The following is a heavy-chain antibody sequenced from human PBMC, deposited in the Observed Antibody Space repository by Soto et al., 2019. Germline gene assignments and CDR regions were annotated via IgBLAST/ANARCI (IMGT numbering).Heavy chain of an antibody. CDR3: TRGYCTSNSCHYYYDY. CDR2: INHSGST. Sequence: PSETLSLTCAVYGGSFSGYYWSWIRQTPGKGLEWIGEINHSGSTNYNPSLKSRVTTSVDTSKNLFSLKLSSVAAADTAVYYCTRGYCTSNSCHYYYDYWGQGTPVTSP. D-gene: IGHD2-2*01. V-gene: IGHV4-34*01. CDR1: GGSFSGYY. J-gene: IGHJ4*02.